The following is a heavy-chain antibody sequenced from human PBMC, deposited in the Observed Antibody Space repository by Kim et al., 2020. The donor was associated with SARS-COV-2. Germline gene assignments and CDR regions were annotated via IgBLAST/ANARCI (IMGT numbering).Heavy chain of an antibody. J-gene: IGHJ4*02. CDR3: TRYTSGDGSKIPFDY. CDR2: IYSGGST. Sequence: GGSLRLSCAASGFTVSSNYMSWVRQAPGKGLEWVSLIYSGGSTYYADSVKGRFTISRDNSKNTLYLQMNSLRAEDTAVYYCTRYTSGDGSKIPFDYWGQGALVTVSS. D-gene: IGHD3-9*01. V-gene: IGHV3-66*01. CDR1: GFTVSSNY.